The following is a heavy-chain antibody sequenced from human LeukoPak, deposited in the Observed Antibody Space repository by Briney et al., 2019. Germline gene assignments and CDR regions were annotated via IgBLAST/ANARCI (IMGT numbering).Heavy chain of an antibody. V-gene: IGHV4-59*08. J-gene: IGHJ4*02. D-gene: IGHD6-19*01. Sequence: SETLSLTCTVSGGSISSYYWSWIRQPPGKGLEWIGYIYYSGSTNYNPSLKSRVTISVDTSKNQFSLKLSSVTAADTAVYYCARLHSSGWNFDYWSQGTLVTVSS. CDR2: IYYSGST. CDR3: ARLHSSGWNFDY. CDR1: GGSISSYY.